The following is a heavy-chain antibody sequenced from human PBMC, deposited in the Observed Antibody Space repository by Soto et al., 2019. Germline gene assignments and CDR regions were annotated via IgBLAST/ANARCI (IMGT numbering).Heavy chain of an antibody. V-gene: IGHV1-2*02. CDR1: GYTFTGFH. CDR3: AKGLWTVGHCSGGSCYDGMDV. D-gene: IGHD2-15*01. Sequence: QVQLVQSGAEVKKPGASVKVSCEASGYTFTGFHLHWVRQAPGQGLEWMGWINPKSGDTHYAQKLLGRGTMTRDTTISTGYMELRWLNSDDTALYYCAKGLWTVGHCSGGSCYDGMDVWGQGATVTVSS. CDR2: INPKSGDT. J-gene: IGHJ6*02.